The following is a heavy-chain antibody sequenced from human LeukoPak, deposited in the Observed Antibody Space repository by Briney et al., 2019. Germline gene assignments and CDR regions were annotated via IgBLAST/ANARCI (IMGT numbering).Heavy chain of an antibody. CDR2: TSSDLNVK. V-gene: IGHV3-30*03. CDR1: GFTFSSYG. Sequence: GGSLRLSCAASGFTFSSYGMHWVRQAPGTGLEWVAVTSSDLNVKLYADSVKGRFTISRDNSRSTLYLQMNSLRPEDTAIYYCAREGYYGSGSPPSLYFDYWGQGTLVTVSS. J-gene: IGHJ4*02. D-gene: IGHD3-10*01. CDR3: AREGYYGSGSPPSLYFDY.